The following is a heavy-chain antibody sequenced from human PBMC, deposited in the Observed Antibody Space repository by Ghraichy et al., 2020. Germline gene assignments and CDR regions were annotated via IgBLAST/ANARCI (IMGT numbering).Heavy chain of an antibody. CDR2: IKQGSSDI. Sequence: GGSLRLSCAASGFTFSSYYMNWVRQAPGKGLEWVSTIKQGSSDISYADSLKGRFTISRDNAKNSLYLQMNSLRAEDTAVYYCARADDTVDYDGLNWFDPWGQGTLVTVSS. V-gene: IGHV3-21*01. D-gene: IGHD4-17*01. J-gene: IGHJ5*02. CDR1: GFTFSSYY. CDR3: ARADDTVDYDGLNWFDP.